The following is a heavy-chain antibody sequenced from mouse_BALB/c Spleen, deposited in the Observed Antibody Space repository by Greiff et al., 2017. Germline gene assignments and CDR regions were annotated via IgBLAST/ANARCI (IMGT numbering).Heavy chain of an antibody. CDR2: ISYSGST. CDR3: ARRDSSGYIDY. V-gene: IGHV3-2*02. D-gene: IGHD3-2*01. J-gene: IGHJ2*01. CDR1: GYSITSDYA. Sequence: EVKLMESGPGLVKPSQSLSLTCTVTGYSITSDYAWNWIRQFPGNKLEWMGYISYSGSTSYNPSLKSRISITRDTSKNQFFLQLNSVTTEDTATYYCARRDSSGYIDYWGQGTTLTVSS.